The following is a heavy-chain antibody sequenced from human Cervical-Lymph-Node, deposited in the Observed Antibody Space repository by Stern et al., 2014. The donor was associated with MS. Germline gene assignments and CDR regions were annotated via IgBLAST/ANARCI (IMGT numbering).Heavy chain of an antibody. D-gene: IGHD6-13*01. J-gene: IGHJ4*02. V-gene: IGHV1-18*01. CDR1: GYNTTSYG. CDR2: ISAYNGST. CDR3: ATFTTAAGTFNH. Sequence: QVQLAQSGGEVKKPGASVKVSCKASGYNTTSYGVTWVRQAPGQGLEWMRRISAYNGSTNYAQKIQGRVTMTTDTSTSTAYMEVRSMRSDDTAVYYCATFTTAAGTFNHWGQGTLVTVS.